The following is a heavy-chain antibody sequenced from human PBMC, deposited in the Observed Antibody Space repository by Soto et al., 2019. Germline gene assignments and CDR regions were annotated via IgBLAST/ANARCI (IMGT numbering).Heavy chain of an antibody. D-gene: IGHD5-18*01. V-gene: IGHV5-51*01. J-gene: IGHJ4*02. CDR3: ARLFPGGGGYSYGFGGDY. Sequence: RESLKISCKGSGYSFTSYWIGWVRQMPGKGLEWMGIIYPGDSDTRYSPSFQGQVTISADKSISTAYLQWSSLKASDTAMYYCARLFPGGGGYSYGFGGDYWGQGTLVPVSS. CDR2: IYPGDSDT. CDR1: GYSFTSYW.